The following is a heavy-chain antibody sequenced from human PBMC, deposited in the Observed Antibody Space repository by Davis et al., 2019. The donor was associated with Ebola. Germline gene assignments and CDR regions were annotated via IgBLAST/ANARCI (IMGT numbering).Heavy chain of an antibody. J-gene: IGHJ4*02. V-gene: IGHV3-21*01. CDR1: GFTFSSYS. CDR3: AATYDTSGYPTDY. Sequence: PGGSLRLSCAASGFTFSSYSMNWVRQASGMGLEWVSSISSSSYYIYYADSVKGRFTISRDNAKKSLYLQMNSLRAEDTGVYYCAATYDTSGYPTDYWGQGTLVTVSS. CDR2: ISSSSYYI. D-gene: IGHD3-22*01.